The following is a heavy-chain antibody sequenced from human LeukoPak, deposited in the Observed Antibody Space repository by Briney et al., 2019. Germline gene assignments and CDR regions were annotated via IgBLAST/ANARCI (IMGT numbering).Heavy chain of an antibody. J-gene: IGHJ4*02. CDR2: ISSSSGYI. Sequence: GGSLRLSCAASGFTFSSYSMNWVRQAPGKGLEWVPSISSSSGYIYYADSVKGRFTISRDNAKNSLYLQMNSLRAEDTAVYYCAREEVDTAMVPYFDYWGQGTLVTVSS. CDR3: AREEVDTAMVPYFDY. D-gene: IGHD5-18*01. CDR1: GFTFSSYS. V-gene: IGHV3-21*01.